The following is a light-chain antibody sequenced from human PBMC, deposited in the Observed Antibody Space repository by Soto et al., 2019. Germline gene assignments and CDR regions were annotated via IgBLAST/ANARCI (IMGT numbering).Light chain of an antibody. CDR2: AAS. CDR3: QQSYSTPLP. J-gene: IGKJ1*01. Sequence: DIQMTQSPSSLSASVGDRVTITCRASQIISSYLNWYQQKPGKAPKLLIYAASSLQSGVPSRFSGSGSGTDFTLTISSLQPEDFATYYCQQSYSTPLPFGQGTKVEIK. V-gene: IGKV1-39*01. CDR1: QIISSY.